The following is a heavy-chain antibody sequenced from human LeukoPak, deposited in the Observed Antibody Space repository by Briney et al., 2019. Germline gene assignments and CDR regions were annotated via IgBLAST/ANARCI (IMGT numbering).Heavy chain of an antibody. V-gene: IGHV4-59*01. D-gene: IGHD6-19*01. Sequence: PSETLSPNCTVSGGSIISYYWSWIRQPPGKGLEWIGYIYYSGSTDYNPSLKSRVTISVDTSKNQFSLKVNSVTATDTAVYYCARDVSAWSGWFKPWGQGTLVTVSS. CDR2: IYYSGST. CDR3: ARDVSAWSGWFKP. CDR1: GGSIISYY. J-gene: IGHJ5*02.